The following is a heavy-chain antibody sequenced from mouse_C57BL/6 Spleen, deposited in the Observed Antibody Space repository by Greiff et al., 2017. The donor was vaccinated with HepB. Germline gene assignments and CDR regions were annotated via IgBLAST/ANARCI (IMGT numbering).Heavy chain of an antibody. V-gene: IGHV5-12*01. J-gene: IGHJ2*01. D-gene: IGHD1-1*01. CDR2: ISNGGGST. CDR1: GFTFSDYY. CDR3: ARHGGPYYGSSPFDY. Sequence: EVKLVESGGGLVQPGGSLKLSCAASGFTFSDYYMYWVRQTPEKRLEWVAYISNGGGSTYYPDTVKGRFTISRDNAKNTLYLQMSRLKSEDTAMYYCARHGGPYYGSSPFDYWGQGTTLTVSS.